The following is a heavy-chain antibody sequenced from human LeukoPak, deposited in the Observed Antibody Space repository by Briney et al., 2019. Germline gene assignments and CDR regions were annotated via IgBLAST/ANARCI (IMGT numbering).Heavy chain of an antibody. J-gene: IGHJ4*02. CDR3: ATSTRTGLSDY. Sequence: PSETLSLTCTVSGGSISSYYWSWIRQPPGKGLEWIGYIYYSGSTNYNPSLKSRVTISVDTSKNQFSLKLSSVTAADTAVYYCATSTRTGLSDYWGQGTLVTVSS. CDR1: GGSISSYY. D-gene: IGHD1-1*01. V-gene: IGHV4-59*01. CDR2: IYYSGST.